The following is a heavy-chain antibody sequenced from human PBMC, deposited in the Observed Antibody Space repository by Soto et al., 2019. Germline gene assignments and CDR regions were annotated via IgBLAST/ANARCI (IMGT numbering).Heavy chain of an antibody. J-gene: IGHJ6*02. CDR3: ARVPTKARYSSGPPYGMDV. V-gene: IGHV4-34*01. D-gene: IGHD6-19*01. Sequence: SETLSLTCAVYGGSFSGYYWSWIRQPPGKGLEWIGEINHSGSTNYNPSLKSRVTISVDTSKNQFSLKLSSVTAADTAVYYCARVPTKARYSSGPPYGMDVWGQGTTVTVSS. CDR1: GGSFSGYY. CDR2: INHSGST.